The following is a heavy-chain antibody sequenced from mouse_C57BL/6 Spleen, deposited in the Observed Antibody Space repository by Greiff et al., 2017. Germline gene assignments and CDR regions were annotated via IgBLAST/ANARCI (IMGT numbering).Heavy chain of an antibody. J-gene: IGHJ2*01. D-gene: IGHD1-1*01. V-gene: IGHV1-69*01. CDR2: IDPSDSYT. Sequence: QVQLQQPGAELVMPGASVKLSCKASGYTFTSYWMHWVKQRPGQGLEWIGEIDPSDSYTNYNQKFKGKSTLTVDKSSSTAYMQLSSLTSEDSAVYYCARGAYYYGPDYWGQGTTLTVSS. CDR1: GYTFTSYW. CDR3: ARGAYYYGPDY.